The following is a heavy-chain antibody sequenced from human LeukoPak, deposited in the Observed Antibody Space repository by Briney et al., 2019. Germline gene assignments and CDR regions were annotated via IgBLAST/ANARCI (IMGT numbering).Heavy chain of an antibody. CDR3: ARDPRLYYYDSLTDAFDI. J-gene: IGHJ3*02. V-gene: IGHV1-18*01. CDR2: ISAYNGNT. Sequence: GASVKVSCKASGYTFTSYGISWVRQAPGQGLEWMGWISAYNGNTNYAQKLQGRVTMTTDTSTSTAYMELRSLRSDDTAVYYCARDPRLYYYDSLTDAFDIWGQGTMVTVSS. D-gene: IGHD3-22*01. CDR1: GYTFTSYG.